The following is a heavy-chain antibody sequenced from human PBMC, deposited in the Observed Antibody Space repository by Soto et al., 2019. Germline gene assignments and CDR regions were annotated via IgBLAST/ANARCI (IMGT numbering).Heavy chain of an antibody. Sequence: QVQLQESGPGLVKPSQTLSLTCTVSGGSLSSGGYYWTWIRQYPGKGLEWIGYIYYSGSTFYTPSIKSRVSISVDTAKNQFSLNLSSVTSAVTAVYYCARGLAATHFNYWGQGTLDTVSS. CDR1: GGSLSSGGYY. CDR3: ARGLAATHFNY. CDR2: IYYSGST. D-gene: IGHD6-25*01. J-gene: IGHJ4*02. V-gene: IGHV4-31*03.